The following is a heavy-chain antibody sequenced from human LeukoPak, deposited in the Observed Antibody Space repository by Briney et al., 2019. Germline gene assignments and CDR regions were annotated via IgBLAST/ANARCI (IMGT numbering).Heavy chain of an antibody. Sequence: SETLSLTCTVSGGSISSSGYYWGWIRQPPGKGLEWIGTIYYSGSTNYNPSLKSRVTISVDKSKNQFSLKLSSVTAADTAVYYCARASITMVRGRLVVNWFDPWGQGTLVTVSS. V-gene: IGHV4-39*07. CDR2: IYYSGST. J-gene: IGHJ5*02. CDR3: ARASITMVRGRLVVNWFDP. CDR1: GGSISSSGYY. D-gene: IGHD3-10*01.